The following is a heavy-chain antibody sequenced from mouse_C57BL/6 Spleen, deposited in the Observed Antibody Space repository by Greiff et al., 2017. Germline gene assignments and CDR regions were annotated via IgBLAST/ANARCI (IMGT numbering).Heavy chain of an antibody. CDR1: GFTFSSYA. CDR3: ARDGMELTGVYFDY. D-gene: IGHD4-1*01. Sequence: EVLLVESGGGFVKPGGSLKISCAASGFTFSSYAMSWVRQTPEKRLEWVATISAGGSYTYYPDNVKGRVTISRDNAKNNLYLQMSHLKSEDTAMYYCARDGMELTGVYFDYWGQGTTLTVSS. J-gene: IGHJ2*01. V-gene: IGHV5-4*01. CDR2: ISAGGSYT.